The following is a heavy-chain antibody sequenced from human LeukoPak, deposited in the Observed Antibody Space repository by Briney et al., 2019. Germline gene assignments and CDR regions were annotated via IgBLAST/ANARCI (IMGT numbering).Heavy chain of an antibody. V-gene: IGHV4-59*01. D-gene: IGHD3-10*01. Sequence: SETLSLTCTVSGGSTSSYYWSWIRQPPGKGLEWIGYIYYSGITNYNPSLKSRVTISVDTSNNQFSLKLSSVTAADAAVYYCARGSGLSEYWGQGTLVTVSS. CDR3: ARGSGLSEY. CDR1: GGSTSSYY. J-gene: IGHJ4*02. CDR2: IYYSGIT.